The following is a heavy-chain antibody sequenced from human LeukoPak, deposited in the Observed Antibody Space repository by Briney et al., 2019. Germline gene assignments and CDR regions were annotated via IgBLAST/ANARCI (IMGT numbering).Heavy chain of an antibody. D-gene: IGHD4/OR15-4a*01. CDR3: ARDSSGASRIDY. CDR1: GFTFSSYA. Sequence: PGRSLRLSCAASGFTFSSYAMHWVRQAPGKGLEWVAVISYDAYNKYYADSVKGRFTISRDNSKNTLYLQMNSLRAEDTAVYYCARDSSGASRIDYWGQGTLVTVSS. CDR2: ISYDAYNK. V-gene: IGHV3-30-3*01. J-gene: IGHJ4*02.